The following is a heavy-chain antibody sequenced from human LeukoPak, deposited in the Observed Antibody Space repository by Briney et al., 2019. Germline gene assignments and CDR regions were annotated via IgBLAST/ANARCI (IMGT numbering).Heavy chain of an antibody. CDR1: GFTVSSNY. Sequence: GGSLRLSCAASGFTVSSNYMSWVRQAPGKGLEWVSVIYSGGSTYYADSVKGRFTISRDNSKNTLYLQMNSLRAEDTAVYYCARAGAAVAGREDYWGQGTLVTVSS. CDR3: ARAGAAVAGREDY. D-gene: IGHD6-19*01. CDR2: IYSGGST. V-gene: IGHV3-53*05. J-gene: IGHJ4*02.